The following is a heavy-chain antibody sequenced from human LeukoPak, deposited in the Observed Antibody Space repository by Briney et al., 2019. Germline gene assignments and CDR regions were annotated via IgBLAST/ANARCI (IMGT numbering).Heavy chain of an antibody. D-gene: IGHD4-17*01. Sequence: GGSLRLSCSASGFTFSSYAMHWVRQAPGKGLEYVSAISSNGGSTYYADSVKGRFTISRDNSKNTLYLQMSSLRAEDTAVYYCVKSTTVTTWTHYYYGMDVWGQGTTVTVSS. V-gene: IGHV3-64D*06. CDR1: GFTFSSYA. CDR3: VKSTTVTTWTHYYYGMDV. J-gene: IGHJ6*02. CDR2: ISSNGGST.